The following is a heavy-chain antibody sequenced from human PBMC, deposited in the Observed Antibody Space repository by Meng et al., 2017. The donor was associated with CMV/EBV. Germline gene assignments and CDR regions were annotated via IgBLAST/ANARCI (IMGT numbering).Heavy chain of an antibody. CDR1: GGSISSSSYY. J-gene: IGHJ4*02. D-gene: IGHD3-9*01. Sequence: SETLSLTCTVSGGSISSSSYYWGWIRQPPGKGLEWIGSIYYSGSTYYNPSLKSRVTISVDTPKNQFSLKLSSVTAADTAVYYCARDPPYYDILTGYLPSYYFDYWGQGTLVTVSS. V-gene: IGHV4-39*07. CDR3: ARDPPYYDILTGYLPSYYFDY. CDR2: IYYSGST.